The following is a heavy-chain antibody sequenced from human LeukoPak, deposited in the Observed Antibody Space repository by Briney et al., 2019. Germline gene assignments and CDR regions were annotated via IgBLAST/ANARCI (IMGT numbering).Heavy chain of an antibody. V-gene: IGHV4-59*08. Sequence: PSETLSLTCIVSAGSISTYYWSWIRQSPGKGLEWIGYIYHGGTTSYNPSLKRRVTISVDSPKNQFFLRLTSLTAADTALYYCARHGGSLDYFDSWGPGSLVIVSS. D-gene: IGHD2-15*01. CDR2: IYHGGTT. CDR3: ARHGGSLDYFDS. J-gene: IGHJ4*02. CDR1: AGSISTYY.